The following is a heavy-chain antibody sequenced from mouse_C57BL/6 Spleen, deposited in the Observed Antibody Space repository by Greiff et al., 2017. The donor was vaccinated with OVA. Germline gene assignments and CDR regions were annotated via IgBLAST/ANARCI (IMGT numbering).Heavy chain of an antibody. J-gene: IGHJ2*01. V-gene: IGHV5-6*01. CDR1: GFTFSSYG. D-gene: IGHD4-1*01. Sequence: EVMLVESGGDLVKPGGSLKLSCAASGFTFSSYGMSWVRQTPDKRLEWVATISSGGSYTYYPDSVKGRFTISRDNAKNTLYLQMSSLKSEDTAMYYCARERKLGHLYFDYWGQGTTLTVSS. CDR3: ARERKLGHLYFDY. CDR2: ISSGGSYT.